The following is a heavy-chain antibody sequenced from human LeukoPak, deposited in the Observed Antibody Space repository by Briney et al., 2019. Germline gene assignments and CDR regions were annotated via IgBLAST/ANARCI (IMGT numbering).Heavy chain of an antibody. J-gene: IGHJ3*02. Sequence: SVKVSCKASGGTFSSYAISWVRQAPGQGLEWMGGIIPIFGTANYAQKFQGRVTITADESTSTAYMELSSLRSEDTAVYYCARVNDILTGQDAFDIWGQGKMVNVSS. CDR3: ARVNDILTGQDAFDI. D-gene: IGHD3-9*01. CDR1: GGTFSSYA. CDR2: IIPIFGTA. V-gene: IGHV1-69*13.